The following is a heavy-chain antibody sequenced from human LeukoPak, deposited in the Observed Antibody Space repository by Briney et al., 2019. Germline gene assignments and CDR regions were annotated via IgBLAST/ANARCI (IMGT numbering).Heavy chain of an antibody. D-gene: IGHD5-24*01. CDR2: IYNSGNT. Sequence: SDTLSLTCTVSGGSISSYYWSWIRQPPGKGLEGSGYIYNSGNTNYNPSLKSRVTISKDTSKNQFFLRLSSVTAADTAVYYCARRDGYNPPFDYWGQGTLVTGSS. J-gene: IGHJ4*02. CDR1: GGSISSYY. CDR3: ARRDGYNPPFDY. V-gene: IGHV4-59*07.